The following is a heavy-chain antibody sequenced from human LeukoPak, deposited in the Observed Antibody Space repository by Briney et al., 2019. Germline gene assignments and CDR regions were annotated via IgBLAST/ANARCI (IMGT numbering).Heavy chain of an antibody. CDR2: ISSNGGST. Sequence: GGSLRLSCSASGFTFSSYAMHWVRQAPGKGLEYVSAISSNGGSTYYADSVKGRFTISRDNSKNTLYLQMSSLRAEDTAVYYCVKGFRVIRSGMDVWGKGTTVTVSS. J-gene: IGHJ6*04. D-gene: IGHD3-10*01. CDR1: GFTFSSYA. V-gene: IGHV3-64D*06. CDR3: VKGFRVIRSGMDV.